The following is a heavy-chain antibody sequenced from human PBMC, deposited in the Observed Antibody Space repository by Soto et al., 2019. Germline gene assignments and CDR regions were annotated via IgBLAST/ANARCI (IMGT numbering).Heavy chain of an antibody. D-gene: IGHD3-10*01. CDR3: ARRGSSRFGELLLDYYYMDV. CDR2: MNTNSGNT. Sequence: ASVKXSCKACGYTFTSYDINWVRQDTGKGLERMGWMNTNSGNTGYAQKFQGRVTMSRNTSISTAYMELSSLRSEDTAVYYCARRGSSRFGELLLDYYYMDVSGKRTTVTLSS. V-gene: IGHV1-8*01. CDR1: GYTFTSYD. J-gene: IGHJ6*03.